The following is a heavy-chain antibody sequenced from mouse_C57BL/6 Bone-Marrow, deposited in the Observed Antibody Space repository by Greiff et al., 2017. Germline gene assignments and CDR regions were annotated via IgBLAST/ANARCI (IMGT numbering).Heavy chain of an antibody. V-gene: IGHV14-4*01. J-gene: IGHJ1*03. Sequence: VQLKEPGAELVRPGASVKLSCTASGFNIKDDYMHWVKQRPEQGLEWIGWIDPENGDTEYASKFQGKATITADTSSNTAYLQLSSLTSEDTAVYYCTTAGREYCYDWGTGTTGTVSA. CDR2: IDPENGDT. CDR3: TTAGREYCYD. CDR1: GFNIKDDY.